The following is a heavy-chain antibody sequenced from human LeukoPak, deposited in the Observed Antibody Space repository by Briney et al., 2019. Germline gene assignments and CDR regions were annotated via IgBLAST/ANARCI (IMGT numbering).Heavy chain of an antibody. CDR1: GYSFTNYG. J-gene: IGHJ4*02. CDR2: ISGYNSKT. V-gene: IGHV1-18*01. CDR3: ARDLGIAAAGPDY. D-gene: IGHD6-13*01. Sequence: ASVKVSCKTSGYSFTNYGITWVRQAPGQGLEWMGWISGYNSKTFYAQKFQGRVTMTRDTSISTAYMELSRLRSDDTAVYYCARDLGIAAAGPDYWGQGTLVTVSS.